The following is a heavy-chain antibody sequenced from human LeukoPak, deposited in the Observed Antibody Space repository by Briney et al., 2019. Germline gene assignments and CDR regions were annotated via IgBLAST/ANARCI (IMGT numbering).Heavy chain of an antibody. V-gene: IGHV4-59*01. CDR2: ICYTGST. D-gene: IGHD3-10*01. Sequence: PSETLSLTCSVSSGFISSYYWTWIRQSPGKGLEWIGYICYTGSTSYNPSLQSRVTISVDTSKNQFSLRLNSVTAADTAVYYCARLHHDYGSGTYGGAYNYYMDVWGKGTTVTVSS. CDR1: SGFISSYY. CDR3: ARLHHDYGSGTYGGAYNYYMDV. J-gene: IGHJ6*03.